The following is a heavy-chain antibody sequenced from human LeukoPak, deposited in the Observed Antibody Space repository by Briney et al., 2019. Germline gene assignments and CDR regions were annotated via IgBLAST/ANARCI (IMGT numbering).Heavy chain of an antibody. CDR2: ISYDGSDK. V-gene: IGHV3-30-3*01. J-gene: IGHJ4*02. CDR1: GFIFSRYA. Sequence: GGSLRLSCVGSGFIFSRYAMHWGRQVPGKGLEWLAVISYDGSDKYHADSVKGRFTISRDDSKNTLHLQMSSLRAEDSAVYYCGRDTFWGQGTLVTVSS. CDR3: GRDTF.